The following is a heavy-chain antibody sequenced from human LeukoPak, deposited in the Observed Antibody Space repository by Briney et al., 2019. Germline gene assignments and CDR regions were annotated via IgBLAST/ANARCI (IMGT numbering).Heavy chain of an antibody. CDR1: GGSISSYY. Sequence: SETLSLTCTVSGGSISSYYWSWIRQPAGKGLEWIGRIYTSGSTNYNPSLKSRVTMSADTSKNQFSLKLSSVTAADTAVYYCARGSTYYDFWSGYRKPFYYYYGMDVWGQGTTVTVSS. D-gene: IGHD3-3*01. CDR2: IYTSGST. J-gene: IGHJ6*02. CDR3: ARGSTYYDFWSGYRKPFYYYYGMDV. V-gene: IGHV4-4*07.